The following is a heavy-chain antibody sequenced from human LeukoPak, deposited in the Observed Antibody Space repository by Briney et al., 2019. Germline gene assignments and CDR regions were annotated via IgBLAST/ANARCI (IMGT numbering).Heavy chain of an antibody. CDR3: ARDKLTAAGKRYYYFGMDV. Sequence: PSETLSLTCTVSGGSISSSIYFWGWIRQPPGKGLEWIGSIYYSGSTYYNPSLKSRATISVDTSKNQFSLKLNSVTTADSAMYYCARDKLTAAGKRYYYFGMDVWGPGTTVTVSS. D-gene: IGHD6-13*01. CDR1: GGSISSSIYF. CDR2: IYYSGST. V-gene: IGHV4-39*07. J-gene: IGHJ6*02.